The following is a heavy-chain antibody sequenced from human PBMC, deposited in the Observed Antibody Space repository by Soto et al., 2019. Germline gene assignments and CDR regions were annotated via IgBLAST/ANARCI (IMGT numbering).Heavy chain of an antibody. CDR1: EGSFSNYA. D-gene: IGHD1-26*01. Sequence: QVQLVQSGAEVKKPGSSVKVSCKTSEGSFSNYAISWVRQAPGQGLEWMGGIVPVFGSVKYAQNFHGRVTLTADTVTTTAYMELSSLRSDDPAVYYCAIPANIAGRAGDHYYYYGMDVWGQGTTVTVAS. CDR2: IVPVFGSV. J-gene: IGHJ6*02. CDR3: AIPANIAGRAGDHYYYYGMDV. V-gene: IGHV1-69*06.